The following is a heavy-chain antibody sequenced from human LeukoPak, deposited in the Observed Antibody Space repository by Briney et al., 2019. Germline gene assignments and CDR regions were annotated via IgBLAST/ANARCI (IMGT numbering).Heavy chain of an antibody. CDR1: GFMFDAYG. CDR2: ISAGGGNT. D-gene: IGHD1-14*01. J-gene: IGHJ5*02. Sequence: GGALRLSCAASGFMFDAYGMAWVRQTTGKTLEWVSTISAGGGNTHYADSIKGRFTISRDNSRNILFLEMNSLRADDSAIYYCTKDAGPTLDWFDPWGQGTRVTVSS. V-gene: IGHV3-23*01. CDR3: TKDAGPTLDWFDP.